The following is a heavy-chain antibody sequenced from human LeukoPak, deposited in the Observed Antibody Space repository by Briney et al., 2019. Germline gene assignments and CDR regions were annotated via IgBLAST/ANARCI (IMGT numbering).Heavy chain of an antibody. Sequence: ASVKVSCKASGYIFTGYYMHWVRQAPGQGLEWMGWINPNSGDTNYAQKFQGRVTMTRDTSISTAYMELSRLRSDDTAVYYCARGGRDAFDIWGQGTVVTVSS. J-gene: IGHJ3*02. D-gene: IGHD3-10*01. CDR2: INPNSGDT. V-gene: IGHV1-2*02. CDR1: GYIFTGYY. CDR3: ARGGRDAFDI.